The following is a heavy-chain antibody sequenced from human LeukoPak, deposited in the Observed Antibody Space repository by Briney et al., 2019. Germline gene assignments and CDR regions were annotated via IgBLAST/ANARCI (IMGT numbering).Heavy chain of an antibody. D-gene: IGHD3-3*01. Sequence: PSETLSLTCTVSGGSISRGSYYWSWIRQPAGKGLEWIGRIYTSGSTNYNPSLKSRVTISVDTSKNQFSVKLSSVTAADTAVYYCARDLKYDFWSGPPSYYMDVWGKGTTVTVSS. V-gene: IGHV4-61*02. J-gene: IGHJ6*03. CDR3: ARDLKYDFWSGPPSYYMDV. CDR2: IYTSGST. CDR1: GGSISRGSYY.